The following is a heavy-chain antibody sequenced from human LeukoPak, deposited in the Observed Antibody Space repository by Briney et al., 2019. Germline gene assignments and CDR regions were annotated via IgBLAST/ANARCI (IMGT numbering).Heavy chain of an antibody. CDR3: AKDLRDFWSGPTYDY. D-gene: IGHD3-3*01. V-gene: IGHV3-48*01. CDR1: GFTFSSYS. Sequence: GGSLRLSCAASGFTFSSYSMNWVRQAPGKGLEWVSYISSSSSTIYYADSVKGRFTISRDNAKNSLYLQMNSLRAEDTAVYYCAKDLRDFWSGPTYDYWGQGTLVTVSS. CDR2: ISSSSSTI. J-gene: IGHJ4*02.